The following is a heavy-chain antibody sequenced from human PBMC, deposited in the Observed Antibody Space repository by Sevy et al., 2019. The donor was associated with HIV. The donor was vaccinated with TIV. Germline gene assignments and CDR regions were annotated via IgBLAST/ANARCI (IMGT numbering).Heavy chain of an antibody. CDR1: GFTFDDYA. D-gene: IGHD3-22*01. CDR2: ISWNSGSI. CDR3: AKVPRRYYYDSSGESYYFDY. Sequence: GGSLRLSCAASGFTFDDYAMHWVRQAPGKGLEWVSGISWNSGSIGYAGSVKGRFTISRDNAKNSLYLQMNSLRAEDTALYYCAKVPRRYYYDSSGESYYFDYWGQGTLVTVSS. V-gene: IGHV3-9*01. J-gene: IGHJ4*02.